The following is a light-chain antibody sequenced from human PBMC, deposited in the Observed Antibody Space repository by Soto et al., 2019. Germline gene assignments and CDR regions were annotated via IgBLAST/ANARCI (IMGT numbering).Light chain of an antibody. CDR1: QGIRND. Sequence: AIQMTQSPSSLSASVGDRVTITCRASQGIRNDLGWYQQKPGKAPKLLIYAASSLQSGDPSRFSGSGSGTDFTLTISSLQPEDFATYYCLQDYIYPYTFGQWTKLEIK. V-gene: IGKV1-6*01. CDR3: LQDYIYPYT. CDR2: AAS. J-gene: IGKJ2*01.